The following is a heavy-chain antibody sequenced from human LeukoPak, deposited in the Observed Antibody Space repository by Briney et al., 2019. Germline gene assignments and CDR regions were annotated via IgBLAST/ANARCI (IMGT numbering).Heavy chain of an antibody. V-gene: IGHV1-46*01. J-gene: IGHJ4*02. CDR2: INPRGGST. CDR3: ARKRTDGYISYYFDY. D-gene: IGHD5-24*01. CDR1: GYTFIDYY. Sequence: ASVKVSCKASGYTFIDYYMHWVRQAPGQGLEWMGIINPRGGSTTYAQNFQGRVTMTRDTSTSTLYMELSSLTYEDTAVYYSARKRTDGYISYYFDYWGQGTLVTVSS.